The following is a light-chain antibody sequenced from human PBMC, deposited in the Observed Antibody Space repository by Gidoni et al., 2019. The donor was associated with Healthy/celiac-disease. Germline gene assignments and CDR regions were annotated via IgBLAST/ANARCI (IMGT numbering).Light chain of an antibody. V-gene: IGKV1-39*01. Sequence: DIQMTQCPSSLSASVGDRVTITCRASQSISSYLNLYQQKPGKAPKLLIYAASSLQSGVPSTFSGSGSGTDFTLTISSLQPEDFATYYCQQSYSTPWTFGQGTKVEIK. CDR2: AAS. CDR3: QQSYSTPWT. J-gene: IGKJ1*01. CDR1: QSISSY.